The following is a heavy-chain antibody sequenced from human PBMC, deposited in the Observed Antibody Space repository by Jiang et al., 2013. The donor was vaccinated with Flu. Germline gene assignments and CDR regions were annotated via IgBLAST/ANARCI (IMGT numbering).Heavy chain of an antibody. V-gene: IGHV3-7*03. CDR2: IKQDGSEK. J-gene: IGHJ3*02. CDR1: GFTFSSYW. Sequence: VQLLESGGGLVQPGGSLRLSCAVSGFTFSSYWMSWVRQAPGKGLEWVASIKQDGSEKSYVDSVKGRFTMSRNNAKNSLYLQMNSLRPEDTALYYCARKAYSSSFDIWGQGTMVTVSS. D-gene: IGHD2-15*01. CDR3: ARKAYSSSFDI.